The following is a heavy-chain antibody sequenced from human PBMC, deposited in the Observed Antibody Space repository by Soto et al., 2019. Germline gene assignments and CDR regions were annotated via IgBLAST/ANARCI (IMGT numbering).Heavy chain of an antibody. Sequence: QLHLVQSGAVVKKPGASVTVSCSASGYPVTAYYMHWVRQAPGRGLEWMGGINPATGAAKYTQKFRGRVNMTRDTSTSTVFMELSGLTSEDTAVFYCARGGGVGVAGSAAFDMWGQGTLVTVSS. D-gene: IGHD3-3*01. CDR1: GYPVTAYY. CDR2: INPATGAA. V-gene: IGHV1-2*02. J-gene: IGHJ3*02. CDR3: ARGGGVGVAGSAAFDM.